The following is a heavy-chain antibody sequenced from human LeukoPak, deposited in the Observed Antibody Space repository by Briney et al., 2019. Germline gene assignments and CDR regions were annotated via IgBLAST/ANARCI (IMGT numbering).Heavy chain of an antibody. Sequence: GGSLRLSCAASGFTFSSYAMTWVRQAPGKGLGWVSLISGDGVSTFYADSVKGRFSISRDNSKNSLYLEMNSLRTEDAAMYYCAKESGKFDYWGQGTLVAVSS. J-gene: IGHJ4*02. CDR3: AKESGKFDY. CDR1: GFTFSSYA. CDR2: ISGDGVST. V-gene: IGHV3-43*02.